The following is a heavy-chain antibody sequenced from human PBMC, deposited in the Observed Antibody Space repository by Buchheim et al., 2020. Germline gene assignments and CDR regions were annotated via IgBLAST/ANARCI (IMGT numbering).Heavy chain of an antibody. CDR2: VYNSGTT. CDR3: ARDLGVTMVGGVTVMSGFDV. J-gene: IGHJ6*02. D-gene: IGHD3-10*01. V-gene: IGHV4-59*01. Sequence: QVQLQESGPGLVKPSETLSLTCTVSTDSLRGYYWSWIRQTPGMGLEWIGYVYNSGTTKYNPSLESRVTIAVDTSKKRLSLKLTSVTAADTAVYYCARDLGVTMVGGVTVMSGFDVWGQGTT. CDR1: TDSLRGYY.